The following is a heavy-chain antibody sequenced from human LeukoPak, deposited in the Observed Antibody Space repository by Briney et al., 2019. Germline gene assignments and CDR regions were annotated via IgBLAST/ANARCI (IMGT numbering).Heavy chain of an antibody. V-gene: IGHV3-66*01. CDR3: ARSRRDGYNWENAFDI. CDR1: GFTVSSNY. Sequence: GGSLRLSCAASGFTVSSNYMSWVRQAPGKGLEWVSVIYSGGSTYYADSVKGGFTISRDNSKNTLYLQMNSLRAEDTAVYYCARSRRDGYNWENAFDIWGQGTMVTVSS. CDR2: IYSGGST. D-gene: IGHD5-24*01. J-gene: IGHJ3*02.